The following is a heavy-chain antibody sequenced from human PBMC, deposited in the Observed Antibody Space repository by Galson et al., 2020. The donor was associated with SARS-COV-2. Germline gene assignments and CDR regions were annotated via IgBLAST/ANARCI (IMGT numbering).Heavy chain of an antibody. CDR1: DAPMSSYY. CDR3: ARDPAPRYGDDYYYGMDV. Sequence: ETSETLSLTCSVSDAPMSSYYWSWIRQPPGKGLEWIGYISYSGSTSYNPALRSRVTISIALSRNHLSLKVTSVTAADTAVYYCARDPAPRYGDDYYYGMDVWGRGTTVTVSS. D-gene: IGHD4-17*01. V-gene: IGHV4-59*01. J-gene: IGHJ6*02. CDR2: ISYSGST.